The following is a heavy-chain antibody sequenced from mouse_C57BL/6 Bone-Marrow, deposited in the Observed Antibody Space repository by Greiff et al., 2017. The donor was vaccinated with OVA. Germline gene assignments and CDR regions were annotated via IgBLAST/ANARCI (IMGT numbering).Heavy chain of an antibody. CDR1: GYTFTSYW. CDR3: ARVSNYLYYYAMDY. CDR2: IDPSDSDT. D-gene: IGHD2-5*01. V-gene: IGHV1-52*01. Sequence: QVQLQQPGAELVRPGSSVKLSCKASGYTFTSYWMHWVKQRPIQGLEWIGNIDPSDSDTHYNQKFKDKATLTVDKSSSTAYMQLSSLTSEDSAVYYSARVSNYLYYYAMDYWGQGTSVTVSS. J-gene: IGHJ4*01.